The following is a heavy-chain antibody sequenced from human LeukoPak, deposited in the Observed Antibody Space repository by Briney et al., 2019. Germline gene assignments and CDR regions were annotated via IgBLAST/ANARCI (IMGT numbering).Heavy chain of an antibody. Sequence: GGSLRLSCAASGFTFSSYWMNWARQAPGKGLEWVASINHNGNVNYYVDSVKGRFTISRDNAKNSQYLQMSNLRAEDTAVYFCARGGGLDAWGQGATVTVSS. CDR2: INHNGNVN. CDR1: GFTFSSYW. D-gene: IGHD3-16*01. J-gene: IGHJ6*02. V-gene: IGHV3-7*03. CDR3: ARGGGLDA.